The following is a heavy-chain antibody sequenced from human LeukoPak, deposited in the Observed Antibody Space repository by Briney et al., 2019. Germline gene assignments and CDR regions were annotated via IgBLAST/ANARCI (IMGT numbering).Heavy chain of an antibody. CDR2: IGDSGAM. D-gene: IGHD5-12*01. CDR3: ARDGGYRGYDADC. Sequence: GGSLRLSCAASGFTFSTYSMKWVRQAPGKGLEWVSYIGDSGAMYYADSVRGRFTISRENAQNSLFLQMNSLRVEDTAVYYCARDGGYRGYDADCWGQGTLVTVSS. CDR1: GFTFSTYS. V-gene: IGHV3-48*01. J-gene: IGHJ4*02.